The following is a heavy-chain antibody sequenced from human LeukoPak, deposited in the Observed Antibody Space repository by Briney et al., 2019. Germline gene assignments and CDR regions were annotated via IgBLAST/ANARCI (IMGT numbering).Heavy chain of an antibody. CDR1: GFTFSSYS. Sequence: PGGSLRLSCAASGFTFSSYSMNWVRQAPGKGLEWVSYISSSSSTIYYADSVKGRFTISRDNAKNSLYLQMNSLRAEDTAVYYCARDSKPRYYYDSSGYGEQDWFDPWGQGTLVTVPS. D-gene: IGHD3-22*01. J-gene: IGHJ5*02. CDR3: ARDSKPRYYYDSSGYGEQDWFDP. CDR2: ISSSSSTI. V-gene: IGHV3-48*01.